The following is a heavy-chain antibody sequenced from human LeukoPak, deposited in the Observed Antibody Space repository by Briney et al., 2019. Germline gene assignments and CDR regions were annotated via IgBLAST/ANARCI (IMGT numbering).Heavy chain of an antibody. CDR2: INHSGST. V-gene: IGHV4-34*01. CDR1: GGSFSGYY. CDR3: ARGALYYDFWSGYRTPYYFDY. Sequence: SETLSLTCAVYGGSFSGYYWSWIRQPPGKGLEWIGEINHSGSTNYNPSLKSRVTISVDTSKNQFSLKLSSVPAADTAVYYCARGALYYDFWSGYRTPYYFDYWGQGTLVTVSS. D-gene: IGHD3-3*01. J-gene: IGHJ4*02.